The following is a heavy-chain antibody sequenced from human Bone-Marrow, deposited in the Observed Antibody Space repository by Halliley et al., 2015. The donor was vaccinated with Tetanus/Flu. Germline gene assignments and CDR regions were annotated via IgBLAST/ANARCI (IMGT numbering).Heavy chain of an antibody. CDR2: IYYSGST. CDR3: ARDFFDSTGYIDY. CDR1: GGSIINYS. V-gene: IGHV4-59*01. D-gene: IGHD3-22*01. Sequence: TLSLTCTVYGGSIINYSWSWIRQPPGKGLEWIGGIYYSGSTNYNPSLKSRLTISLDTSRNQFSLRLSSVTAADTAVYYCARDFFDSTGYIDYWGQGTLVTVSS. J-gene: IGHJ4*02.